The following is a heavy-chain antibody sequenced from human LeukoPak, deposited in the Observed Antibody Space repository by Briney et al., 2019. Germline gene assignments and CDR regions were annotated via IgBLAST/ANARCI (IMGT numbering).Heavy chain of an antibody. CDR1: GYTFTGYY. J-gene: IGHJ4*02. CDR3: AREFLHHGGTWLLN. Sequence: ASVKVSCKASGYTFTGYYMHWVRQAPGQGLEWMGWINPNSGGTNYAQKFQGRVTMTRDTSSSTAYMELSSLRSADTAVYYCAREFLHHGGTWLLNWGQGTLVTVSS. D-gene: IGHD5-18*01. CDR2: INPNSGGT. V-gene: IGHV1-2*02.